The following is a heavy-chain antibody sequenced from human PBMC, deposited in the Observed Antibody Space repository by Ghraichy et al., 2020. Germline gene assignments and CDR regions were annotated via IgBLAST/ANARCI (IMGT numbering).Heavy chain of an antibody. CDR2: ISGSADTT. Sequence: GESLNISCAASGFTFNNYAMSWVRQAPGKGLEWVSAISGSADTTYYANSVRGRFTISRDNSKNSVYLQMNSLRAEDTVVYYCAWHSRWSDFDCWGQGTLVTVSS. D-gene: IGHD4-23*01. V-gene: IGHV3-23*01. J-gene: IGHJ4*02. CDR3: AWHSRWSDFDC. CDR1: GFTFNNYA.